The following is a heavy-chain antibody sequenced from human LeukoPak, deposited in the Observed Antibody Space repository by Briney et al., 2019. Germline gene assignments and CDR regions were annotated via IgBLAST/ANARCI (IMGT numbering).Heavy chain of an antibody. D-gene: IGHD6-13*01. Sequence: PSETLSLTCAVYGGSFSGYYWSWIRQPPGKGLEWIGEINHSGSTNYNPSLKSRVTISVDTSKNQFSLKLSSVTAADTAVYHCARTIAAAGTYHYYYGMDVWGKGTTVSVSS. CDR1: GGSFSGYY. CDR3: ARTIAAAGTYHYYYGMDV. CDR2: INHSGST. V-gene: IGHV4-34*01. J-gene: IGHJ6*04.